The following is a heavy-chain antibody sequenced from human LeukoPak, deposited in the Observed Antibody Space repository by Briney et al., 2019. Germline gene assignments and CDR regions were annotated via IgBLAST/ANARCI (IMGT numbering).Heavy chain of an antibody. J-gene: IGHJ5*02. CDR1: GGSISSYY. D-gene: IGHD3-10*01. CDR3: ARLLMVRGVNWFDP. Sequence: SETLSLTCTVSGGSISSYYWSWIRQPPGKGLEWIGYIYYSGSTNYNPSLKSRVTISVDTSKNQFSLKLSSVTAADTAVYYCARLLMVRGVNWFDPWGQGTLVTVSS. CDR2: IYYSGST. V-gene: IGHV4-59*08.